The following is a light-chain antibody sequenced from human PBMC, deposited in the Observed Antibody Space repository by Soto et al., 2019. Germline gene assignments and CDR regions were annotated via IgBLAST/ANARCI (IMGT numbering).Light chain of an antibody. CDR1: QSVSTLY. CDR2: SAH. CDR3: LHSRDSVPT. Sequence: VLTQSPGAQSLSPGERATLSCRASQSVSTLYMTWYQRKPGQAPRLLIYSAHTRAAGIQDRFSGTGSGTDFTLTISRLETEDFALYYCLHSRDSVPTFGPGTKVHIK. J-gene: IGKJ3*01. V-gene: IGKV3-20*01.